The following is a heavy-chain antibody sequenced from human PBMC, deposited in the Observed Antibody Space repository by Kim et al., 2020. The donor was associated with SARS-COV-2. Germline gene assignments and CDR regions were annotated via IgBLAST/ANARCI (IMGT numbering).Heavy chain of an antibody. CDR2: ISNSGTT. CDR3: ARGDKIAARPKWFDP. D-gene: IGHD6-6*01. J-gene: IGHJ5*02. CDR1: GGSVTSSSYY. Sequence: SETLSLTCTVSGGSVTSSSYYWSWIRQPPGKGLEWIGYISNSGTTNYNPSLKTRVTITVDTSKNQFSLKLSSVTAADTAVFYCARGDKIAARPKWFDPWGQGTLVTVSS. V-gene: IGHV4-61*01.